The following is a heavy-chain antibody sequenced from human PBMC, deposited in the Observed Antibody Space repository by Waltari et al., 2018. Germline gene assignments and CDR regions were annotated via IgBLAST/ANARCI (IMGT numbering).Heavy chain of an antibody. CDR2: IYYSGST. J-gene: IGHJ6*02. V-gene: IGHV4-39*01. Sequence: QLQLQESGPGLVKPSETLSLTCTVSGGSISSSSYYWGWIRQPPGKGLEWIGSIYYSGSTYYNPSLKRRVTISGDTSKNQFSLKLSSVTAADTAVYYCARHADRSSSWYHLYYYGMDVWGQGTTVTVSS. D-gene: IGHD6-13*01. CDR1: GGSISSSSYY. CDR3: ARHADRSSSWYHLYYYGMDV.